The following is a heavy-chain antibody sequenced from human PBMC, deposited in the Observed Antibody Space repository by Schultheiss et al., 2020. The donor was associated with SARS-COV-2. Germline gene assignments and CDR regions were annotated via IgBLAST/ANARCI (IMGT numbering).Heavy chain of an antibody. V-gene: IGHV3-23*01. CDR1: GFTFSSYG. Sequence: GGSLRLSCAASGFTFSSYGMHWVRQAPGKGLEWVSAISGSGGSTYYADSVKGRFTISRDNSKNTLYLQMNSLRAEDTAVYYCARGQTGHMPFDYWGQGTLVTVSS. CDR2: ISGSGGST. J-gene: IGHJ4*02. CDR3: ARGQTGHMPFDY. D-gene: IGHD7-27*01.